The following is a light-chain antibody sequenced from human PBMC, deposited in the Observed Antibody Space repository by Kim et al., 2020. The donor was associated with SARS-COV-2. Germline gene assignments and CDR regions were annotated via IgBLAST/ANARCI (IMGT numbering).Light chain of an antibody. J-gene: IGLJ1*01. V-gene: IGLV2-14*03. CDR1: TSDVAGYNY. CDR2: DVT. CDR3: SSYTPTNTYV. Sequence: QSALTQPASVSGSPGQSITISCTGTTSDVAGYNYVSWHQQHPGKAPKLMIYDVTKRPSGVSNRFSGSKSANTASLTISGLQAEDEADYYCSSYTPTNTYVFGSGTKVTVL.